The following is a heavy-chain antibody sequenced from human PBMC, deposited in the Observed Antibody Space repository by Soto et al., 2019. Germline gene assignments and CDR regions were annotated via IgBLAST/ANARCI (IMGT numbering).Heavy chain of an antibody. CDR1: GFTFSSYG. Sequence: QVQLVESGGGVVQPGRSLRLSCAASGFTFSSYGMHWVRQAPGKGLEWVAVISYDGSNKYYADSVKGRFTVSSYKSKNTLYLQVNSLRAEDTAVYYCAKDKGPVVVTAPFDYWGQGTLVTVSS. J-gene: IGHJ4*02. D-gene: IGHD2-21*02. CDR3: AKDKGPVVVTAPFDY. V-gene: IGHV3-30*18. CDR2: ISYDGSNK.